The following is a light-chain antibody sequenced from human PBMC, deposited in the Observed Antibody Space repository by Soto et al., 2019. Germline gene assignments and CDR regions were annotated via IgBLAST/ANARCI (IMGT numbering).Light chain of an antibody. CDR3: QQTYSNSVT. V-gene: IGKV1-39*01. CDR1: QNIDKY. J-gene: IGKJ1*01. Sequence: DIRMTQSPASLSASVGDRVTVTCRASQNIDKYLHWYQQKPGKAPNLLIFSASILQSGVPSRFIGSGSGTEFTLTISGLQPEDFETYYCQQTYSNSVTFGQGTKVDI. CDR2: SAS.